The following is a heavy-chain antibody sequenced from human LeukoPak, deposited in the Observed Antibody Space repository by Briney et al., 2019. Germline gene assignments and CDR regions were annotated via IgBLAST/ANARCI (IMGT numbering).Heavy chain of an antibody. V-gene: IGHV1-2*02. CDR1: GYTFSGYY. Sequence: ASVKVSCKASGYTFSGYYTHWVRQAPGQGLEWMGWINPNSGGTNYAQKFQGRVTMTRDTPISTAYMELSRLRSDDTAVYYCARGYPLSTTAAGTYFQHWGQGTLVTVSS. CDR2: INPNSGGT. D-gene: IGHD6-13*01. J-gene: IGHJ1*01. CDR3: ARGYPLSTTAAGTYFQH.